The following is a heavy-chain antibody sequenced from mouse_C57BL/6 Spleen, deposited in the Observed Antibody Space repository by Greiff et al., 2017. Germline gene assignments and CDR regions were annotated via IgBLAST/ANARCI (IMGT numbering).Heavy chain of an antibody. CDR3: ASYYYGSRGYFDV. CDR2: ISSGGSYT. CDR1: GFTFSSYG. J-gene: IGHJ1*03. D-gene: IGHD1-1*01. Sequence: DVHLVESGGDLVKPGGSLKLSCAASGFTFSSYGMSWVRQTPDKRLEWVATISSGGSYTYYPDSVKGRFTISRDNAKNTLYLQMSSLKSEDTAMYYCASYYYGSRGYFDVWGTGTTVTVSS. V-gene: IGHV5-6*01.